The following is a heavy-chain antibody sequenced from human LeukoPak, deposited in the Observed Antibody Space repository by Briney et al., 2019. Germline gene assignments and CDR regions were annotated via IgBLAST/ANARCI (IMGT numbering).Heavy chain of an antibody. CDR3: ARETAAGQLDY. CDR1: GFTVSTNY. V-gene: IGHV3-53*01. CDR2: VYSGGST. Sequence: GGSLRLSCAASGFTVSTNYMSWARQTPGKGLEWVSVVYSGGSTYYADSVKGRFTISRDNSKNTLYLQMNSLRAEDTAVYYCARETAAGQLDYWGQGTLVTVSS. J-gene: IGHJ4*02. D-gene: IGHD6-13*01.